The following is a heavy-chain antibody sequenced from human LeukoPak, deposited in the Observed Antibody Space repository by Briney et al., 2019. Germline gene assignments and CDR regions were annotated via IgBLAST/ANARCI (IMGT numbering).Heavy chain of an antibody. Sequence: GGSLRLSCAASGFTFSTYWMSWVRQAPGKGLEWVANIKQDGREKYYMDSVKGRFTISRDNARNSLYLQMNSLRAEDTAVYYCAIPPLSGTGSSRPLAGMDVWGQGTTVTVSS. V-gene: IGHV3-7*01. CDR3: AIPPLSGTGSSRPLAGMDV. CDR2: IKQDGREK. J-gene: IGHJ6*02. D-gene: IGHD3-10*01. CDR1: GFTFSTYW.